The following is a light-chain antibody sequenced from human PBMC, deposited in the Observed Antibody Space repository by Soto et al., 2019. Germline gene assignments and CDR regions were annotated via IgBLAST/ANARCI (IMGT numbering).Light chain of an antibody. CDR3: QQYDSYPHT. V-gene: IGKV1-5*03. CDR2: RAS. CDR1: QSINPW. J-gene: IGKJ2*01. Sequence: EIQMTQSPSTLSASVGDRVTITCRDSQSINPWLAWYQQKPGKVPKLLIYRASILESGVPSTFSGSGSGTEFILTISSLQPDDFATYYCQQYDSYPHTFGQGTKLEIK.